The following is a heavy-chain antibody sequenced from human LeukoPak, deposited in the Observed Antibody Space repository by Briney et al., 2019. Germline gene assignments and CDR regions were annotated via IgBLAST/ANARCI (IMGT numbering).Heavy chain of an antibody. CDR1: GGSFSGYY. Sequence: SETLSLTCAVYGGSFSGYYWSWLRQPPGKGLEWIGEINHSGSTNYNPSLKSRVTISVDTSKNQFSLKLSSVTAADTAVYYCARMGSYYYYYMDVWGKGTTVTVSS. CDR2: INHSGST. J-gene: IGHJ6*03. V-gene: IGHV4-34*01. CDR3: ARMGSYYYYYMDV.